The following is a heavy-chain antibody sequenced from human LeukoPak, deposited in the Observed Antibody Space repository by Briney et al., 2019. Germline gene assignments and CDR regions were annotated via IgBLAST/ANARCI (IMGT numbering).Heavy chain of an antibody. CDR1: GYSISSGYY. CDR2: IYHSGST. V-gene: IGHV4-38-2*02. Sequence: SETLSLTCTVSGYSISSGYYWGWIRQPPGKGLEWIGSIYHSGSTNYNPSLKGRVTISVDTSKNQFSLKLSSVTAADTAVYYCAREYPDHYYYYMDVWGKGTTVTISS. J-gene: IGHJ6*03. CDR3: AREYPDHYYYYMDV.